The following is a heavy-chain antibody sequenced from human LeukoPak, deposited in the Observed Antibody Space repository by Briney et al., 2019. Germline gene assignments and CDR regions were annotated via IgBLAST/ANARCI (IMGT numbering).Heavy chain of an antibody. Sequence: GGSLRLSCAASGFTFSSYEMNWVRQAPGKGLEWVSYISSSGSTRYYADSVKGRFTISRDNAKNSLYLQLNSLRAEDTAVYYCAKDRDMATISFDYWGQGTLVTVSS. D-gene: IGHD5-24*01. CDR3: AKDRDMATISFDY. J-gene: IGHJ4*02. V-gene: IGHV3-48*03. CDR1: GFTFSSYE. CDR2: ISSSGSTR.